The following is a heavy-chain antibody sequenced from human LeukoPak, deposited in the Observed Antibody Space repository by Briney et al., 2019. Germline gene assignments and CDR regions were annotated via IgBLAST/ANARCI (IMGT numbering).Heavy chain of an antibody. CDR2: IYYSGST. CDR1: GYSISSGYF. CDR3: ARGGYYGSGNDFRFDP. J-gene: IGHJ5*02. D-gene: IGHD3-10*01. V-gene: IGHV4-61*01. Sequence: PSETLFLTCTVSGYSISSGYFWAWIRQPPGKGLEWIGYIYYSGSTNYNPSLKSRVTISVDTSKNQFSLKLSSVTPADTAVYYCARGGYYGSGNDFRFDPWGQGTLVTVSS.